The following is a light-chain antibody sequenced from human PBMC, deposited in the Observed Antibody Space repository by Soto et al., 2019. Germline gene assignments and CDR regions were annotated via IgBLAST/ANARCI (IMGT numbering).Light chain of an antibody. CDR1: ISDIVAPYD. J-gene: IGLJ1*01. CDR2: VFN. Sequence: QSALTQPPSVSCAPGQTVTISCTGIISDIVAPYDVHWYQHLPGTAPKLLIYVFNNRPSGFPDRFSGSRSGTSASLEITGLQAEDEAAYFCQSYDMSMNNYVFGTGTKATVL. CDR3: QSYDMSMNNYV. V-gene: IGLV1-40*01.